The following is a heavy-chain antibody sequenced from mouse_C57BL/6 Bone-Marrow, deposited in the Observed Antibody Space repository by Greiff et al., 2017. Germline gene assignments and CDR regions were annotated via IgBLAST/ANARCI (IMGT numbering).Heavy chain of an antibody. CDR1: GYTFTDYE. CDR2: IDPETGGT. CDR3: TRGLGHYVDY. V-gene: IGHV1-15*01. J-gene: IGHJ2*01. Sequence: VQLQQSGAELVRPGASVTLSCKASGYTFTDYEMHWVKQTPVHGLEWIGAIDPETGGTAYNQKFKGKAILTADKSSSTAYMELRSLTSEDSAVYYCTRGLGHYVDYWGQGTTLTVSS. D-gene: IGHD4-1*01.